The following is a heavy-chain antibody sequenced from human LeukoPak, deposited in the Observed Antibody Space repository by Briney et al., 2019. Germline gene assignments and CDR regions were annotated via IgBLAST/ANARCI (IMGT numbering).Heavy chain of an antibody. D-gene: IGHD2-21*01. CDR2: VYDSGST. CDR1: GASISNHY. CDR3: ARLVAYCGKTSCSGS. J-gene: IGHJ4*02. V-gene: IGHV4-59*11. Sequence: PSETLSLTCTVSGASISNHYWNWVRQSPGKGLEWIGYVYDSGSTNYNPSLKSRVTISVDTSKNQFSLKLSSVTAADTAVYYCARLVAYCGKTSCSGSWGQGTLVTVSS.